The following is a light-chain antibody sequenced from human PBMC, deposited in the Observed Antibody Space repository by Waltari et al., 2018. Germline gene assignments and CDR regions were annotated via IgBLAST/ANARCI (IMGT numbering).Light chain of an antibody. CDR2: AAT. CDR1: QSISDY. J-gene: IGKJ1*01. CDR3: QQKYRTPPT. V-gene: IGKV1-39*01. Sequence: DIQVIQSPSSLSASVGDRVTITCRASQSISDYLNWFQVKPGRAPNLLIYAATGLQSGGPSRFNGSGSGAQFTLTISRLRPEDSASYFCQQKYRTPPTVGQGTKVEI.